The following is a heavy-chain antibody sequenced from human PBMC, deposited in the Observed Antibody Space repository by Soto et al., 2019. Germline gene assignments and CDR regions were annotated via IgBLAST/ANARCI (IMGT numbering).Heavy chain of an antibody. D-gene: IGHD2-15*01. CDR1: GATFNDYT. V-gene: IGHV1-69*08. J-gene: IGHJ6*03. Sequence: QVQLVQSGAEVKKPGSSVRISCAASGATFNDYTFTWVRRAPGQGLEWMGRVIPLLDASNYAEKFQDRVTITADRSTSTVYMELIGLKSEDSAIYYCASGKSQTTQDRMGFYYYMDVWGKGTTVTVSS. CDR2: VIPLLDAS. CDR3: ASGKSQTTQDRMGFYYYMDV.